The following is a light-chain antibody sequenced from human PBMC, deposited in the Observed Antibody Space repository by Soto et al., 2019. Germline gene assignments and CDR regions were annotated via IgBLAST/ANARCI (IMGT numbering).Light chain of an antibody. V-gene: IGLV2-23*02. CDR2: EVS. Sequence: SLLTQPASVSGSPWQANPISCPGTRRVVGSYNLVSWYQQHPGKAPKLMIYEVSKRPSGVSNRFSGSKSGNTASLTISGLQAEDEADYYCCSYAGSSTYVFGTGTKVTVL. J-gene: IGLJ1*01. CDR1: RRVVGSYNL. CDR3: CSYAGSSTYV.